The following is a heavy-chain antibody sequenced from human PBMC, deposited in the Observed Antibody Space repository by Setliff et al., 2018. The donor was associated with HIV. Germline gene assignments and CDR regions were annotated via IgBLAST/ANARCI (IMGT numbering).Heavy chain of an antibody. D-gene: IGHD3-3*01. CDR1: GGSISSGSYY. J-gene: IGHJ4*01. CDR2: IHTSGST. CDR3: APGEGVASTYYHD. V-gene: IGHV4-61*09. Sequence: SETLSLTCTVSGGSISSGSYYWSWIRQPAGKGLEWIGHIHTSGSTKYNPSLKSRVTISADTSKNQFSQNLSSVTAAETAVYYCAPGEGVASTYYHDWGQGTQVTVSS.